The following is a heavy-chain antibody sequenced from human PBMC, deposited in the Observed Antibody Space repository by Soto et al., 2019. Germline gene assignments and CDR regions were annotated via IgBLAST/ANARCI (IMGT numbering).Heavy chain of an antibody. CDR2: ITGSSGRT. CDR3: AKEYTSTSRGSFDY. D-gene: IGHD1-26*01. V-gene: IGHV3-23*01. J-gene: IGHJ4*02. Sequence: GGSLRLSCAASGFTFSSYGMHWVRQAPGKGLEWVSVITGSSGRTHYADSVKGRFTISRDNSKNTVYLQMNSVRADDTAVYYCAKEYTSTSRGSFDYWGQGALATVSS. CDR1: GFTFSSYG.